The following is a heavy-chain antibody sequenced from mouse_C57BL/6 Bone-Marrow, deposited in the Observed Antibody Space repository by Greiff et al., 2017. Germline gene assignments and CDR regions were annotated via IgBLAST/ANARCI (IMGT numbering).Heavy chain of an antibody. Sequence: VQLQQSGAELARPGASVKLSCKASGYTFTSYGISWVKQRTGQGLEWIGEIYPRSGNTYYNEKFKGKATLTADKSSSTAYMELRSLTSEDSAVYFCARDHGRYYAMDYWGQGTSVSVAS. CDR2: IYPRSGNT. CDR3: ARDHGRYYAMDY. CDR1: GYTFTSYG. V-gene: IGHV1-81*01. J-gene: IGHJ4*01.